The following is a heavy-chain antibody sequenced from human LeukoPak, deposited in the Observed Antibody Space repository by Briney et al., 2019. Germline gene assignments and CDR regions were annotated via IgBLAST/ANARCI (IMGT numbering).Heavy chain of an antibody. CDR1: GFIFSMYS. J-gene: IGHJ4*02. V-gene: IGHV3-23*01. CDR3: VRERDRGIDVADDFDY. D-gene: IGHD6-19*01. Sequence: PGGSLRLSCAVSGFIFSMYSMAWVRQAPGKGLEWVSVINDRGGYIQDADSVKGRFTISRDNYQNTLFLQMNSLRAEDTAVYYCVRERDRGIDVADDFDYWGQGTLVTVSS. CDR2: INDRGGYI.